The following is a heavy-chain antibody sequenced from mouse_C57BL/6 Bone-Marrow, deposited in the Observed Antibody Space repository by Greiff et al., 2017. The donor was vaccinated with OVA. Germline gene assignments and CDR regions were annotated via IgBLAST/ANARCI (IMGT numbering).Heavy chain of an antibody. V-gene: IGHV1-81*01. D-gene: IGHD1-1*01. CDR3: ANYYYGSRFDY. CDR2: IYPRSGNT. J-gene: IGHJ2*01. Sequence: VKLMESGAELARPGASVKLSCKASGYTFTSYGISWVKQRTGQGLEWIGEIYPRSGNTYYNEKFKGKATLTADKSSSTAYMELRSLTSEDSAVYFGANYYYGSRFDYWGQGTTLTVSS. CDR1: GYTFTSYG.